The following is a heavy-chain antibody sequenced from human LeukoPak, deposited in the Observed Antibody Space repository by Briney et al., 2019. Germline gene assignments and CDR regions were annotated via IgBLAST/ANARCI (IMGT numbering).Heavy chain of an antibody. D-gene: IGHD2-15*01. Sequence: GGSLRLSCTASGFTFGDYAMSWVRQAPGKGLEWVGFIRSKAYGGTTEYAASVKGRFTISRDDSKSIACLQMNSLKTEDTAVYYCTRAMIVVVVAATPIYFDYWGQGTLVTVSS. CDR3: TRAMIVVVVAATPIYFDY. V-gene: IGHV3-49*04. J-gene: IGHJ4*02. CDR1: GFTFGDYA. CDR2: IRSKAYGGTT.